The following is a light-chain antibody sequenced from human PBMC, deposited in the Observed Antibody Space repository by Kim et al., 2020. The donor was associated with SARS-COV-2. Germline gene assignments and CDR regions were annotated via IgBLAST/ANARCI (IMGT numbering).Light chain of an antibody. CDR2: DTS. J-gene: IGKJ2*01. CDR3: QQYNNWPYT. V-gene: IGKV3-15*01. Sequence: EIVMTQSPATLSVSPGERVTLSCRASQSVSTNLAWYQQKPGQGPRLLIFDTSIGATGLPARFSGSGSGTEFTLTISSLQSEDFADYYCQQYNNWPYTFGQGTKLEI. CDR1: QSVSTN.